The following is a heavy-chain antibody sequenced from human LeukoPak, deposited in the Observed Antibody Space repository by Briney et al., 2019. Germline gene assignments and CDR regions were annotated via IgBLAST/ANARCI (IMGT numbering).Heavy chain of an antibody. CDR3: SKDRYYYCSGSYYYHLYY. CDR1: GFTFSSYW. CDR2: ISGSGGST. J-gene: IGHJ4*02. V-gene: IGHV3-23*01. Sequence: GGSLRLSCAASGFTFSSYWMSWVRQAPGKGLEWVSAISGSGGSTYYADSVKGRFTISRDNSKNTLYLQRNSLRAEDTAVYYCSKDRYYYCSGSYYYHLYYWGQGTLVTVSS. D-gene: IGHD3-10*01.